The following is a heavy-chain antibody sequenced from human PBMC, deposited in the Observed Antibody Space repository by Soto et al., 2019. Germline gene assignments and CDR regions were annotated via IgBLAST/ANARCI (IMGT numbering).Heavy chain of an antibody. D-gene: IGHD3-9*01. CDR2: IYTSGST. V-gene: IGHV4-4*07. Sequence: SETLSLTCTVSGGSISSYYWSWIRQPAGKGLEWIGRIYTSGSTNYNPSLKSRVTMSVDTSKNQFSLKLSSVTAADRAVYYCARGKGILTSNWFDPWGQGTLVTVSS. CDR3: ARGKGILTSNWFDP. CDR1: GGSISSYY. J-gene: IGHJ5*02.